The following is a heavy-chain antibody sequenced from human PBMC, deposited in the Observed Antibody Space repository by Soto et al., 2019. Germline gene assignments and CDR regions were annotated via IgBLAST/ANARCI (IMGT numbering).Heavy chain of an antibody. J-gene: IGHJ4*02. CDR3: AKGGYCSGGSCYYYFDY. CDR2: ISGSGGST. CDR1: GFTFSSYA. V-gene: IGHV3-23*01. D-gene: IGHD2-15*01. Sequence: HPGGCLRLSCAASGFTFSSYAMSWVHQAPGKGLEWVSAISGSGGSTYYADSVKGRFTISRDNSKNTLYLQMNSLRAEDTAVYYCAKGGYCSGGSCYYYFDYWGQGTLVTVSS.